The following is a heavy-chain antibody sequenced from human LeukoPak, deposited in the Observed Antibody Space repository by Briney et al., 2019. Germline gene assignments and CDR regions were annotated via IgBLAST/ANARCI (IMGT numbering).Heavy chain of an antibody. V-gene: IGHV3-9*03. CDR2: ISWNSGRI. D-gene: IGHD1-14*01. CDR1: GFTFDDYA. J-gene: IGHJ4*02. Sequence: GRSLRLSCAASGFTFDDYAMHWVRQAPGKGLEWVSGISWNSGRIVYADSVKGRFTISRDNAKNSLYLQMNSLRAEDMAVYYCAKEGSPGRPLEYWGQGTLVTVSS. CDR3: AKEGSPGRPLEY.